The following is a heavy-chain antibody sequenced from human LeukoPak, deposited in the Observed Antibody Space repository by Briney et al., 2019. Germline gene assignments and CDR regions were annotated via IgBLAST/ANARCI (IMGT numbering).Heavy chain of an antibody. CDR3: ARRSSSAWVFDY. J-gene: IGHJ4*02. CDR2: IYYSGST. CDR1: GGSINSSSYY. V-gene: IGHV4-39*01. D-gene: IGHD6-19*01. Sequence: SETLSLTCTVSGGSINSSSYYWGWIHQPPGKGLEWIGSIYYSGSTYYKPSLKSRVTISVDMSKNQFSLRLTSVTAADTAVYYCARRSSSAWVFDYWGQGTLVTVSS.